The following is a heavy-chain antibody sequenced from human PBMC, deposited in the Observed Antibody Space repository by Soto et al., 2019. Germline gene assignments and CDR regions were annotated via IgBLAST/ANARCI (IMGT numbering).Heavy chain of an antibody. CDR1: GGTFGNSA. D-gene: IGHD3-16*01. J-gene: IGHJ4*02. V-gene: IGHV1-69*01. Sequence: QVKLVQSGAEVKKPGSSGKVSCKASGGTFGNSAISWVRQDPGQGLEWMGGIIPVFGTVNYAQKFEGRVTIAANESTSTVFMKMSRLTSEDTAVYYCAKVMAAAGYDSWGQGTLGTVSS. CDR2: IIPVFGTV. CDR3: AKVMAAAGYDS.